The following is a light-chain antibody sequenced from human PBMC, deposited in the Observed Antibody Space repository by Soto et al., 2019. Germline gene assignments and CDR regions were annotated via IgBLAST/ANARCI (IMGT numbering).Light chain of an antibody. J-gene: IGLJ7*01. Sequence: QLVLTQPPSVSGAPGQRVTISCTGTSSNIGAGYDVHWYQQLPGTAPKLLIYGXXNRXXXXXXXFSGSKSGTSASLAITGLQAEDEADYYCQSYDSSLSGSVFGGGTQLTVL. V-gene: IGLV1-40*01. CDR3: QSYDSSLSGSV. CDR2: GXX. CDR1: SSNIGAGYD.